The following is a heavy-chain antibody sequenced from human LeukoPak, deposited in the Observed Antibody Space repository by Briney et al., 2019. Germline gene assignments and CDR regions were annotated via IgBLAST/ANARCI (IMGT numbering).Heavy chain of an antibody. Sequence: NPSEALSLTCAVYGGSFSGYYWSWIRQPPGKGLEWIGEINHSGSTNYNPSLKSRVTISVDTSKKQFSLRLNSVTAADTAVYYCARIWPDLWGRGTLVTVSS. D-gene: IGHD3-10*01. J-gene: IGHJ2*01. CDR1: GGSFSGYY. CDR3: ARIWPDL. CDR2: INHSGST. V-gene: IGHV4-34*01.